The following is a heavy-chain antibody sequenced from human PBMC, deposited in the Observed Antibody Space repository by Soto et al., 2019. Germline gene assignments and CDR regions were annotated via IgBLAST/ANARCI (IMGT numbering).Heavy chain of an antibody. Sequence: GGSLRLSCAASGFTFDDYAMHWVGQAPGKGLEWVSGISWNSGSIGYADSVKGRFTISRDNAKNSLYLQMNSLRAEDTALYYCAKDRAIAAAGKGFWYFDLWGRGTLVTVSS. CDR2: ISWNSGSI. CDR1: GFTFDDYA. V-gene: IGHV3-9*01. J-gene: IGHJ2*01. CDR3: AKDRAIAAAGKGFWYFDL. D-gene: IGHD6-13*01.